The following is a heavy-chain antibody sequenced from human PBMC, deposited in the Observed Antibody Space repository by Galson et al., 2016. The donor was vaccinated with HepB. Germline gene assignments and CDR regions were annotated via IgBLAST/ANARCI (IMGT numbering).Heavy chain of an antibody. J-gene: IGHJ6*02. V-gene: IGHV5-51*01. CDR3: ARSLTGLYDFWGAIYNYYSIDV. CDR1: GYTFASYW. D-gene: IGHD3-3*01. CDR2: IYPGDFDI. Sequence: QSGAEVKKAGESLKISCKGSGYTFASYWIGWVRQMPGKGLEWMGIIYPGDFDIRYGPSFQGHVTISVDKSISTAYLQWSSLEASDTAMYYCARSLTGLYDFWGAIYNYYSIDVWGQGTTVIVS.